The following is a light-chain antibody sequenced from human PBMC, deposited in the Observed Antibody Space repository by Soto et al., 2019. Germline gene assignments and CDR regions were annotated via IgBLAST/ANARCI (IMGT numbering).Light chain of an antibody. CDR3: QEYSNWPVYT. V-gene: IGKV3-15*01. CDR2: GAS. J-gene: IGKJ5*01. CDR1: QSVKTN. Sequence: ILLTHPPSTLPLSTGKRATLHHRASQSVKTNLAWYQQKPGKAPRLLIYGASTMATGISARFSGSGSGTEFTLTISSLQAEDFAIYYCQEYSNWPVYTFAQGTRLEI.